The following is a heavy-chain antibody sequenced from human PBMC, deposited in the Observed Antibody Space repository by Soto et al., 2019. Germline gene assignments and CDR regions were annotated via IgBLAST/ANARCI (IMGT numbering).Heavy chain of an antibody. D-gene: IGHD2-15*01. CDR1: GFTVSSNY. CDR2: IYSGGST. J-gene: IGHJ4*02. CDR3: ARARRYCSGGSCYSGSDY. V-gene: IGHV3-66*01. Sequence: GGSLRLSCAASGFTVSSNYMSWVRQAPGKELEWVSVIYSGGSTYYADSVKGRFTISRDNSKSTLYLQMNSLRAEDTAVYYCARARRYCSGGSCYSGSDYWGQGTLVTVSS.